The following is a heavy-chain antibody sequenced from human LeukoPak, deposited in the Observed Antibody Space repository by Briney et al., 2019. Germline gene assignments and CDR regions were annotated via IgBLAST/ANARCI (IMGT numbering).Heavy chain of an antibody. CDR3: ARVGAVAGGFDI. J-gene: IGHJ3*02. V-gene: IGHV3-74*01. Sequence: GGSLRLSCAASGFIFSSYWMHWVRQAPGKGLVWVSRIKSDGSSTSYADSVKGRFTISRDNAKNTLHLQMSSLRAEDTAVYYCARVGAVAGGFDIWGQGTMVTVSS. D-gene: IGHD6-19*01. CDR1: GFIFSSYW. CDR2: IKSDGSST.